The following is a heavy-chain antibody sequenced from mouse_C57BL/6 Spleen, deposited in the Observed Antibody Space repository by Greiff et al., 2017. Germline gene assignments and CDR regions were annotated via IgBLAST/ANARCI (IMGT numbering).Heavy chain of an antibody. J-gene: IGHJ1*03. Sequence: QVQLQQSGAELVRPGASVTLSCKASGYTFTDYEMHWVKQTPVHGLEWIGAIDPETGGTAYNQKFKGKAILTADKSSSTAYMELRSLTSEDSAVYYCTRGTTVVHWYFDVWGTGTTVTVSS. CDR1: GYTFTDYE. CDR2: IDPETGGT. CDR3: TRGTTVVHWYFDV. D-gene: IGHD1-1*01. V-gene: IGHV1-15*01.